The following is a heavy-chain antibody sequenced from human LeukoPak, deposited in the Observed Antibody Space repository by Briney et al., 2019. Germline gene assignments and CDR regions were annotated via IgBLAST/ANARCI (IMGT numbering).Heavy chain of an antibody. CDR1: GFTFCSYS. CDR3: ARNYYDSSGYFYYYGMDV. V-gene: IGHV3-48*04. J-gene: IGHJ6*02. CDR2: ISSSSSTI. D-gene: IGHD3-22*01. Sequence: GGSLRLSCAASGFTFCSYSMNWVRQAPGKGLEWVSSISSSSSTIYYADSVKGRFTISRDNAKNSLYLQMNSLRAEDTAVYYCARNYYDSSGYFYYYGMDVWGQGTTVTVSS.